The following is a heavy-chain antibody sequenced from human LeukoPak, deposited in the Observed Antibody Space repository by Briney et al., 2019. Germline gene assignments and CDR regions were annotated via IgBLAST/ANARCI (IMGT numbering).Heavy chain of an antibody. D-gene: IGHD5-12*01. CDR2: INWNGGST. CDR3: ARGVGVATIYY. V-gene: IGHV3-20*04. CDR1: GFTFDDYG. J-gene: IGHJ4*02. Sequence: GGSLRLSCAASGFTFDDYGMSWVRQAPGKGLEWVSGINWNGGSTGYADSVKGRFTISRDNSKNTLYLQMNSLRAEDTAVYYCARGVGVATIYYWGQGTLVTVSS.